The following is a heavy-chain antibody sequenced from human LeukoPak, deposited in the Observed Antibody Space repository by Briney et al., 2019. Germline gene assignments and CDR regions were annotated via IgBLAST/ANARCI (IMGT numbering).Heavy chain of an antibody. Sequence: GGSLRLSCAVSGITLSNYGMSWVRQAPGKGLEWVAGISGSGGSTYYADSVKGRFAISRDNPKNTLYLQLNSLRAEDTAVYFCAKRGVVVRVILVGFHKEAYYFDSWGQGALVTVSS. V-gene: IGHV3-23*01. CDR3: AKRGVVVRVILVGFHKEAYYFDS. CDR1: GITLSNYG. J-gene: IGHJ4*02. D-gene: IGHD2-21*01. CDR2: ISGSGGST.